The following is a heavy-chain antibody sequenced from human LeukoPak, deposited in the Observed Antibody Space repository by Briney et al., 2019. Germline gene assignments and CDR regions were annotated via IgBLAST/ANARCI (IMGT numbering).Heavy chain of an antibody. CDR1: GGSISSYY. Sequence: SETLSLTCTVSGGSISSYYWSWIRQPPGKGLEWIGYIYYSGSTNYNPSLKSRVTISVDTSKNQFSLKVSSVTAADTAVYYCARGGSSQQLVRFDYWGQGTLVTVSS. V-gene: IGHV4-59*01. CDR3: ARGGSSQQLVRFDY. D-gene: IGHD6-13*01. CDR2: IYYSGST. J-gene: IGHJ4*02.